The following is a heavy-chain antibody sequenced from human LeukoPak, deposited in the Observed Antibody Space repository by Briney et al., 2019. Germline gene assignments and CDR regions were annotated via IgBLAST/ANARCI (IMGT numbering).Heavy chain of an antibody. J-gene: IGHJ4*02. CDR3: ARWDYVWGSYRHGYDY. CDR2: INSDGSST. CDR1: GFTFSNYW. D-gene: IGHD3-16*02. Sequence: PGGSLRLSCAASGFTFSNYWMHWVRQAPGKGLVWVSRINSDGSSTIYADSVKGRFTISRDNAKNTLYLQMNSLRTEDTAVYYCARWDYVWGSYRHGYDYWGQGTLVTVSS. V-gene: IGHV3-74*01.